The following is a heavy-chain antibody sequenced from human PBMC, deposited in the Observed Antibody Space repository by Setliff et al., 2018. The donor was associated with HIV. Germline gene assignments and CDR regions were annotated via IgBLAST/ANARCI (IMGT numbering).Heavy chain of an antibody. CDR3: AIVKPYYDFWSGSHIGGYFQH. CDR1: GYTLTKLS. V-gene: IGHV1-24*01. D-gene: IGHD3-3*01. Sequence: ASVRVSCKVSGYTLTKLSMHWVRQAPGKGLEWMGGFDPEEGETIYAQKFQGRVTMTEDTSTDTAYMELSSLRSEDTAMHYCAIVKPYYDFWSGSHIGGYFQHWGQGTLVTSPQ. CDR2: FDPEEGET. J-gene: IGHJ1*01.